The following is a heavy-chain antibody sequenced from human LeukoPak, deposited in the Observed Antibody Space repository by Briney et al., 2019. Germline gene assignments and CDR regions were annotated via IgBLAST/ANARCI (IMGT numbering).Heavy chain of an antibody. CDR2: IYYSGST. J-gene: IGHJ6*02. D-gene: IGHD3-10*01. Sequence: SGTLSLTRTVSGGSISSYYWSWIRQPPGKGLEWIGYIYYSGSTNYNPSLKSRVTISVDTSKNQFSLKLSSVTAADTAVYYCARLRAYVMDVWGQGTTVTVSS. V-gene: IGHV4-59*01. CDR3: ARLRAYVMDV. CDR1: GGSISSYY.